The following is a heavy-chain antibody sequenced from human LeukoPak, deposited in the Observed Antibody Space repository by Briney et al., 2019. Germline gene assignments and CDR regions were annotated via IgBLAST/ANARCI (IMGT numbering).Heavy chain of an antibody. Sequence: SETLSLTCTVSGDSISSYYWSWIRQPPGKGLEWIGYIYHSGSTNYNPSLKSRVTISADTSKDQFSLKLASVTAADTAVYYCATGYSSTWYYFDYWDQGPLATVSS. D-gene: IGHD6-13*01. CDR3: ATGYSSTWYYFDY. CDR1: GDSISSYY. CDR2: IYHSGST. V-gene: IGHV4-59*01. J-gene: IGHJ4*02.